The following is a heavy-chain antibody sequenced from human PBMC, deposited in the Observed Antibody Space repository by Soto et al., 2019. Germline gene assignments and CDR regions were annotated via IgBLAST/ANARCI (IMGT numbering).Heavy chain of an antibody. Sequence: VYGSCKTSGYTFTNYGSNWVRQAPGQGLEWMGWISTYNGNTNYAQKFQGRVTMTTDTSTSTAYMELSGMRTDDTAVYYCEKDAMIDDYWG. D-gene: IGHD2-2*01. CDR3: EKDAMIDDY. CDR1: GYTFTNYG. CDR2: ISTYNGNT. V-gene: IGHV1-18*01. J-gene: IGHJ4*01.